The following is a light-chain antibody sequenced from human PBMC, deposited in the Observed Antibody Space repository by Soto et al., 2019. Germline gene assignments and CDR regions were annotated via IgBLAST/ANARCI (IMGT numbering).Light chain of an antibody. J-gene: IGKJ4*01. CDR1: QSINSW. CDR3: QQYNSYLT. CDR2: DAS. V-gene: IGKV1-5*01. Sequence: DIQITQSPSTLSASVGDRVTITFRASQSINSWLAWYQQKPGKAPKLLIYDASSLESGVPSRFSGSGSGTEFSLTISSLQPDDFATYYCQQYNSYLTFGGGTKV.